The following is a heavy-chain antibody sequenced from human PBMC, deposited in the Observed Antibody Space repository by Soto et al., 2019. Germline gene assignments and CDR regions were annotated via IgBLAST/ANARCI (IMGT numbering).Heavy chain of an antibody. CDR1: GFNFIW. CDR2: IKEDGSEK. D-gene: IGHD1-26*01. V-gene: IGHV3-7*05. Sequence: QLVESGGDLVQPGGSLRLSCVASGFNFIWLNWARQTPGKGLEWVATIKEDGSEKYYVDSVTGRFTISRDKVENSMFLQMNSLRGEDTAVYYCARTRVGSYSFDLWGQGTIVTVSS. J-gene: IGHJ3*01. CDR3: ARTRVGSYSFDL.